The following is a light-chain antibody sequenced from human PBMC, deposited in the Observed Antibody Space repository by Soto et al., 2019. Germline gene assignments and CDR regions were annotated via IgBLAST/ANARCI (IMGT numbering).Light chain of an antibody. CDR2: KDT. J-gene: IGLJ3*02. Sequence: SYELRQPPSVSVSPGQTARISCSGDALAKQYVYWYQQKPGQAPVLVIYKDTERPSGIPERFSGSSSGTTVTLTISGVQAEDEADYYCQSADSSGTYLWVFGGGTKVTVL. CDR3: QSADSSGTYLWV. V-gene: IGLV3-25*03. CDR1: ALAKQY.